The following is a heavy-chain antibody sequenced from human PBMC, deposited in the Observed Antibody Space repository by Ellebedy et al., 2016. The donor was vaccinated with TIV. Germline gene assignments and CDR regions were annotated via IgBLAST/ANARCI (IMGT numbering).Heavy chain of an antibody. Sequence: ASVKVSCKASGYTFTSYDINWVRQAPGKGLEWMGGFDPEDGETIYAQKFQGRVTMTEDTSTDTAYMELSSLRSEDTAVYYCATSPTPPLMGYYYYGMDVWGQGTTVTVSS. CDR1: GYTFTSYD. CDR2: FDPEDGET. J-gene: IGHJ6*02. D-gene: IGHD3-16*01. V-gene: IGHV1-24*01. CDR3: ATSPTPPLMGYYYYGMDV.